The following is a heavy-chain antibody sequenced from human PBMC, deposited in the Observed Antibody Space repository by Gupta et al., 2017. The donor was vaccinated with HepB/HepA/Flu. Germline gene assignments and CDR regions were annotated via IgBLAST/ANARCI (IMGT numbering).Heavy chain of an antibody. D-gene: IGHD5-18*01. CDR3: ARGRGYNYVSYFDY. CDR2: ILPGDSKT. Sequence: EVQLVQSGAEVKKPGESLKISCKGSGYTFTNYWIGWVRQMPGKGLEWMGIILPGDSKTIYRPSVQGQVTISADKSINTAYLQWSSLKASDTAMFYCARGRGYNYVSYFDYWGRGTLVTVSP. CDR1: GYTFTNYW. J-gene: IGHJ4*02. V-gene: IGHV5-51*01.